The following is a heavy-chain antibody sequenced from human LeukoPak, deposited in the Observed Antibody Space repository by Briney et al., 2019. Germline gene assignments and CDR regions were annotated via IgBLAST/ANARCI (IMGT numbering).Heavy chain of an antibody. D-gene: IGHD4-17*01. Sequence: TPGGSLRLSCAASGFTFSDYYMSWIRQAPGKGLECVSYISSSGNTTYHADSVKGRFTISRDNAKNSLYLQMNSLRAEDTAVYYCARGSEWDYGDYRPYYFDYWGQGTLVTVSS. CDR3: ARGSEWDYGDYRPYYFDY. CDR1: GFTFSDYY. CDR2: ISSSGNTT. J-gene: IGHJ4*02. V-gene: IGHV3-11*04.